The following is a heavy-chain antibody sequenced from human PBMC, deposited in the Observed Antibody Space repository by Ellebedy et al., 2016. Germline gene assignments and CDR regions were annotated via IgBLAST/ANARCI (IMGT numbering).Heavy chain of an antibody. Sequence: SETLSLXXAVYGGSFSDYYWSWIRQPPGKGLEWIGHIYYSGSTNYNPSLKSRVTISVDTSKNQFSLKLSSVTAADTAVYYCARLRVRTTVTTTSYYYYGMDVWGQGTTVTVSS. CDR2: IYYSGST. CDR1: GGSFSDYY. CDR3: ARLRVRTTVTTTSYYYYGMDV. D-gene: IGHD4-11*01. V-gene: IGHV4-59*08. J-gene: IGHJ6*02.